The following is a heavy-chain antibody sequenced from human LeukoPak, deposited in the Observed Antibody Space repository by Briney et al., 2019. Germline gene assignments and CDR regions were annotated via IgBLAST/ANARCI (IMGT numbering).Heavy chain of an antibody. D-gene: IGHD6-13*01. CDR3: ATDLYSSSWYGRQGWFDP. CDR2: INPNSGGT. Sequence: ASVKVSCKASGYTFTGYYMHWVRQAPGQGLEWMGWINPNSGGTNYAQKFQGRVTMTRDTSISTAYMELSRLRSDDTAVYYCATDLYSSSWYGRQGWFDPWGQGTLVTVSS. V-gene: IGHV1-2*02. CDR1: GYTFTGYY. J-gene: IGHJ5*02.